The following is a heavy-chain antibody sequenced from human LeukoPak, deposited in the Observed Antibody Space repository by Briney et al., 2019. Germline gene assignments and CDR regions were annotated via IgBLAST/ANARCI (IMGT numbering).Heavy chain of an antibody. J-gene: IGHJ6*03. D-gene: IGHD5-18*01. Sequence: ASVKVSCKASGYTFTSYGISWVRQAPGQGLEWMGWISAYNGNTNYAQKLQGRVTMTTDTSTSTAYMELRSLRSDDTAVYYCARSGYSYGYTASYYYYMDVWGKGTTVTISS. CDR1: GYTFTSYG. CDR3: ARSGYSYGYTASYYYYMDV. CDR2: ISAYNGNT. V-gene: IGHV1-18*01.